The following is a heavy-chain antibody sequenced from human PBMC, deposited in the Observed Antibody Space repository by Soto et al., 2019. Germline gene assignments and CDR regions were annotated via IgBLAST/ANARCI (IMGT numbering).Heavy chain of an antibody. Sequence: GGSLRLSCAASGFTFSSHWMHWVRQAPGKGLVWVSRISNDGSTTTYADSVEGRFTISRDNAKNTLYLQMNSLRAEDTAVYYCXRDYYDSNGYYSSSFDYWGPGTLVTVSS. CDR1: GFTFSSHW. J-gene: IGHJ4*02. D-gene: IGHD3-22*01. V-gene: IGHV3-74*01. CDR3: XRDYYDSNGYYSSSFDY. CDR2: ISNDGSTT.